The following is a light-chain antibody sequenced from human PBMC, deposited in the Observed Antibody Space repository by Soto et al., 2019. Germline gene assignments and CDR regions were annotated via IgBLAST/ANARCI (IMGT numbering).Light chain of an antibody. Sequence: DIQMTQSPSSLSASVGDRVTITCRASQSISSYLNWYQQKPGKAPKLLIYAASSLQSGVPSRFSGSGSGTDFTLTISSLQREDFATYYCQQRYSTPPTFGQGTKVEIK. CDR2: AAS. CDR1: QSISSY. J-gene: IGKJ1*01. V-gene: IGKV1-39*01. CDR3: QQRYSTPPT.